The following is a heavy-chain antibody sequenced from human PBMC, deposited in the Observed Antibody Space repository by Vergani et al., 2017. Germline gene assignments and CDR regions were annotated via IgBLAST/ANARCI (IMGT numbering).Heavy chain of an antibody. CDR3: ARDGGPGYDSHGYYSQNFYYYYYYMDV. CDR1: GFSFPGYA. J-gene: IGHJ6*03. D-gene: IGHD3-22*01. CDR2: ISSSSSYI. Sequence: EVQLLESGGGLVQPGGSLRLSCEASGFSFPGYAMSWVRQAPGKGLEWVSCISSSSSYIYYADSVKGRFTISRDNAKNSLYLQMNSLRAEDTAVYYCARDGGPGYDSHGYYSQNFYYYYYYMDVWGKGTTVTVSS. V-gene: IGHV3-21*01.